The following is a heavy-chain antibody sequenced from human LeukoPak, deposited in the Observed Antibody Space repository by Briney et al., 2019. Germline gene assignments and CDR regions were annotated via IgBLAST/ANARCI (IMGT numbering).Heavy chain of an antibody. Sequence: GGSLRLSCAGSGFTFSDYYMNWIRQAPGKGLEWVSYISSSGSIIYYADSVKGRFTISRDNAKNSLYLQMNSLRAEDTAVYYCTTVDSYYYDSSGYYRDYWGQGTLVTVSS. V-gene: IGHV3-11*04. D-gene: IGHD3-22*01. CDR2: ISSSGSII. J-gene: IGHJ4*02. CDR3: TTVDSYYYDSSGYYRDY. CDR1: GFTFSDYY.